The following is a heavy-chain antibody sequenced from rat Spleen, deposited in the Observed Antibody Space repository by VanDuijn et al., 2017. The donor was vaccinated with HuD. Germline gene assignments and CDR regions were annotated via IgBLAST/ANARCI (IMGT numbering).Heavy chain of an antibody. V-gene: IGHV2-13*01. J-gene: IGHJ2*01. D-gene: IGHD5-1*01. CDR3: TRSLTGYYFDY. CDR1: GFSLSNYG. CDR2: IWGDGNA. Sequence: QVQLKESGPGLVQPSQTLSLTCPVSGFSLSNYGVIWVRQPPGKGLEWLGVIWGDGNANYNSALKSRLSIDRDTSKSQVYLKMNSLQTEDTAIYFCTRSLTGYYFDYWGQGVMVTVSS.